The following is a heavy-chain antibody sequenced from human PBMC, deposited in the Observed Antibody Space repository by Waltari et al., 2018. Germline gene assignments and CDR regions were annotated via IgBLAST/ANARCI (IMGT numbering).Heavy chain of an antibody. J-gene: IGHJ4*02. CDR1: GESSSGYF. V-gene: IGHV4-34*02. Sequence: QVQLQQWGAELLRPSETLSLTCVVHGESSSGYFWSWIRLRPGKALEWFGEINHRGDTNFNPSLDASLKSRLSLSEDTPNNRFSLTITSVTASDTAVYYCARGGTVTTRFDFWGQGIQVTVSS. D-gene: IGHD4-17*01. CDR3: ARGGTVTTRFDF. CDR2: INHRGDT.